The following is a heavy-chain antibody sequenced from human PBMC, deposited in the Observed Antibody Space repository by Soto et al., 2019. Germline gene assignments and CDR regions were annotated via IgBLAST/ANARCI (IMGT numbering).Heavy chain of an antibody. V-gene: IGHV4-61*01. CDR2: IYYSGST. D-gene: IGHD2-2*01. CDR1: GGSVSSGSYY. J-gene: IGHJ6*02. CDR3: ARDSRYCSSTSCHYYYYYYGMDV. Sequence: SETLSLTCTVSGGSVSSGSYYWSWIRQPPGKGLEWIGYIYYSGSTNYNPSLKSRVTISVDTSKNQFSLKLSSVTAADTAVYYCARDSRYCSSTSCHYYYYYYGMDVWGQGTTVTVYS.